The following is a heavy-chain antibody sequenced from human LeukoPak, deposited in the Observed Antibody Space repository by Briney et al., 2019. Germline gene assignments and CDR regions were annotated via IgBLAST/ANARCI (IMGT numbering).Heavy chain of an antibody. J-gene: IGHJ5*02. CDR3: ARDSIGGYSLGLDP. CDR1: GGSISSYY. CDR2: IYYSGST. D-gene: IGHD5-18*01. V-gene: IGHV4-59*01. Sequence: PSETLSLTCTVSGGSISSYYWSWIRQPPGKGLEWIGYIYYSGSTNYNPSLKSRVTISVDTSKNQFSLKLSSVTAADTAVYYCARDSIGGYSLGLDPWGQGTLVTVSS.